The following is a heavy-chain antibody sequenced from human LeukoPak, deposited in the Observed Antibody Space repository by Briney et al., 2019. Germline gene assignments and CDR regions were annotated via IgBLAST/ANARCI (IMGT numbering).Heavy chain of an antibody. CDR1: GGSISSYY. CDR2: IYYSGST. D-gene: IGHD3-10*01. J-gene: IGHJ4*02. Sequence: SETLSLTCTVPGGSISSYYWSWIRQPPGKGLEWIGYIYYSGSTNYNPSLKSRVTISVDTSKNQFSLKLSSVTAADTAVYYCARHVLLWFGETSGGYFDYWGQGTLVTVSS. CDR3: ARHVLLWFGETSGGYFDY. V-gene: IGHV4-59*08.